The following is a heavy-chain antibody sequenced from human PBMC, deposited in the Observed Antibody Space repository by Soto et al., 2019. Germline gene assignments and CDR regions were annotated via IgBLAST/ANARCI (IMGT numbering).Heavy chain of an antibody. J-gene: IGHJ4*02. CDR3: ARDLLCSGGSCYSGWGY. CDR2: IGGAGDDT. Sequence: EVQLLESGGNLVQPGGSLRLSCAPSGFIFDHFAMSWVRQAPGKGLEWVSGIGGAGDDTNYADSVKGRFTISRDNSKNILYLQMNSLRAEDTAVYYCARDLLCSGGSCYSGWGYWGQGTLVTVSS. V-gene: IGHV3-23*01. CDR1: GFIFDHFA. D-gene: IGHD2-15*01.